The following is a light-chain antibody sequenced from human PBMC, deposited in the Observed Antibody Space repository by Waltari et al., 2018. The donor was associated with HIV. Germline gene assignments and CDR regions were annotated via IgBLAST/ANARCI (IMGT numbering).Light chain of an antibody. J-gene: IGKJ1*01. CDR3: QQYFSSPT. V-gene: IGKV4-1*01. Sequence: DIVMTQFPDSLAVSLGESVLLNSNKKDYLAWYQQRPGQTPKLIIYWASARESGVPDRFSGSGSGAEFTLSISDFQAEDVAVYFCQQYFSSPTFGQGTRVEIK. CDR1: VLLNSNKKDY. CDR2: WAS.